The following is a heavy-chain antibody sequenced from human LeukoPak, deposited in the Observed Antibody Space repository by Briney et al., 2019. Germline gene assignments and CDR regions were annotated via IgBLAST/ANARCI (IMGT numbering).Heavy chain of an antibody. CDR2: IYTSGST. Sequence: SETLSLTCTVSGGSISSYYWSWIRQPAGKGLEWIGRIYTSGSTNYNPSLKSRVTMSVDTSKNQFSLKLSSETAADTAVYYCARGDNVLLWFGESRRDAFDIWGQGTMVTVSS. J-gene: IGHJ3*02. CDR1: GGSISSYY. D-gene: IGHD3-10*01. CDR3: ARGDNVLLWFGESRRDAFDI. V-gene: IGHV4-4*07.